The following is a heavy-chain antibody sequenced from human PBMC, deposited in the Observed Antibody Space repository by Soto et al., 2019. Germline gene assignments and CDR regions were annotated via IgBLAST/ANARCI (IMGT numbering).Heavy chain of an antibody. D-gene: IGHD3-22*01. CDR2: IIPIFGTA. V-gene: IGHV1-69*13. Sequence: SVKVSCKXSGGTFSSYAISWVRQAPGQGLEWMGGIIPIFGTANYAQKFQGRVTITADESTSTAYMELSSLRSEDTAVYYCARDRNEGYDSSGYYSDYWGQGTLVTVSS. CDR1: GGTFSSYA. J-gene: IGHJ4*02. CDR3: ARDRNEGYDSSGYYSDY.